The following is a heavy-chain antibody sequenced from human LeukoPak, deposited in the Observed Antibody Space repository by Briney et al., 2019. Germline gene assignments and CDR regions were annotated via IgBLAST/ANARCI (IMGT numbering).Heavy chain of an antibody. CDR3: ARIPRTLLYGLYYFDY. D-gene: IGHD1-26*01. V-gene: IGHV1-8*01. J-gene: IGHJ4*02. CDR1: GYTFTSYD. Sequence: ASVKVSCKASGYTFTSYDINWVRQATGQGLEWMGWMNPNSGNTGYAQKFQGRATITRNTSISTAYMELSSLRSEDTAVYYCARIPRTLLYGLYYFDYWGQGTLVTVSS. CDR2: MNPNSGNT.